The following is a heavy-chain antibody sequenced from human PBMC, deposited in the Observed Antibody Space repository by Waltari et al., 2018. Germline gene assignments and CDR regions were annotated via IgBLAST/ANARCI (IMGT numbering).Heavy chain of an antibody. Sequence: EVQLLESGGELVQAGGSLRLSCGVSGFTFHTYAINWVRRAPGKWLQWVAAVSISDATFHADSVKGRFTISRDTSKDTVYLQMNSLSPDDTAVYYCAKPFYNWDDPLVSWGQGTLVTVSS. CDR3: AKPFYNWDDPLVS. V-gene: IGHV3-23*01. CDR2: VSISDAT. CDR1: GFTFHTYA. D-gene: IGHD1-20*01. J-gene: IGHJ5*02.